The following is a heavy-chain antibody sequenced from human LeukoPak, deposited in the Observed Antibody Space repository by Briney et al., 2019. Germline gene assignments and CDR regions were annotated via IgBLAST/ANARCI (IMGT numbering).Heavy chain of an antibody. D-gene: IGHD3-22*01. Sequence: SETLSLTCTVSGGSISSSSYYWGWIRQPPGKGLEWIGSIYYSGSTYYNPSLKSRVTISVDTSKNQFSLKLSSVTAADTAVYYCARGGYYYDSRGDAFDIWGQGTMVTVSS. V-gene: IGHV4-39*07. J-gene: IGHJ3*02. CDR1: GGSISSSSYY. CDR3: ARGGYYYDSRGDAFDI. CDR2: IYYSGST.